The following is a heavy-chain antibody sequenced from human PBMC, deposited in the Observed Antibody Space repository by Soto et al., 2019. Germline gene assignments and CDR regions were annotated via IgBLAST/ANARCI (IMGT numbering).Heavy chain of an antibody. V-gene: IGHV4-39*01. D-gene: IGHD1-26*01. Sequence: SETLSLTCTVSGASINTRTYFWGWIRQAPGRGLDWIGNVYNSGTTHYNPSLRSRVSISIDTSENQFSLQLSSVTAADTAVYFCARFSGAGFEYWGQGTLVTVSS. CDR3: ARFSGAGFEY. CDR2: VYNSGTT. CDR1: GASINTRTYF. J-gene: IGHJ4*02.